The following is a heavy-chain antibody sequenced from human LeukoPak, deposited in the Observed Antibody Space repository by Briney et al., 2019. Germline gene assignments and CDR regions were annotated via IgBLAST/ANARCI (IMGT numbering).Heavy chain of an antibody. CDR3: VGDPMTIRGELYYFDY. CDR2: IWFDGGNK. CDR1: GFTFSRYG. D-gene: IGHD3-10*01. V-gene: IGHV3-33*01. Sequence: GGSLRLSCAASGFTFSRYGMNWVRQAPGKGLEWVAVIWFDGGNKYYAESVKGRFTISRDNSKSTLYLQMNSLRAEDTAVYYCVGDPMTIRGELYYFDYWGQGTRVTVSS. J-gene: IGHJ4*01.